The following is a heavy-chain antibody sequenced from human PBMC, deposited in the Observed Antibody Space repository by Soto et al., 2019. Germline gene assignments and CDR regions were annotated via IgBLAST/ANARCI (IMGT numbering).Heavy chain of an antibody. Sequence: GSLRLSCAASGFTFSSYGMHWVGQAPGKGLEWVAVIWYDGSNKYYADSVKGRFTISRDNSKNTLYLQMNSLRAEDTAVYYCARDRSYDFWSGPLGGMDVWGQGTTVTVSS. CDR2: IWYDGSNK. J-gene: IGHJ6*02. V-gene: IGHV3-33*01. D-gene: IGHD3-3*01. CDR1: GFTFSSYG. CDR3: ARDRSYDFWSGPLGGMDV.